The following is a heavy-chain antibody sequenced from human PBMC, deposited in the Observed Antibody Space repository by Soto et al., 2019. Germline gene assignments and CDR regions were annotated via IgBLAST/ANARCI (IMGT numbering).Heavy chain of an antibody. Sequence: VKVSCKASGYTFTSYAMHWVRQAPGQRLEWMGWINAGNGNTKYSQKFQGRVTITRDTSASTAYMELSSLRSEDTAVYYCASLSVAVAGSFDYWGQGTLVTVSS. CDR1: GYTFTSYA. CDR3: ASLSVAVAGSFDY. J-gene: IGHJ4*02. V-gene: IGHV1-3*01. D-gene: IGHD6-19*01. CDR2: INAGNGNT.